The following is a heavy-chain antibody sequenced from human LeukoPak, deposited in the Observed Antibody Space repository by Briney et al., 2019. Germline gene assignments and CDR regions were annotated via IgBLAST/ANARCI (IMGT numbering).Heavy chain of an antibody. D-gene: IGHD3-3*01. V-gene: IGHV4-4*07. J-gene: IGHJ6*03. CDR3: AREEYYDFWSGYRYYYYYMDV. Sequence: PSETLSLTCTDSGGSISSYYWSWIRQPAGKGLEWIGRIYTSGSTNYNPSLKSRVTMSVDTSKNQFSLKLSSVTAADTAVYYCAREEYYDFWSGYRYYYYYMDVWGKGTTVTVSS. CDR1: GGSISSYY. CDR2: IYTSGST.